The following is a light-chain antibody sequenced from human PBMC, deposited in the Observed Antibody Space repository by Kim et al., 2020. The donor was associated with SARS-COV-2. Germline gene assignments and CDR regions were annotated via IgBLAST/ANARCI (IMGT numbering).Light chain of an antibody. CDR1: SANIGAGYA. CDR3: QSYDTSLSGSKVV. J-gene: IGLJ2*01. CDR2: DNN. Sequence: VTISCTGSSANIGAGYAVHWYQQLPGTVPKLLIYDNNIRPSGVPDRFSGSKSGTSASLAIIGLQTEDEADYYCQSYDTSLSGSKVVFGGGTQLTVL. V-gene: IGLV1-40*01.